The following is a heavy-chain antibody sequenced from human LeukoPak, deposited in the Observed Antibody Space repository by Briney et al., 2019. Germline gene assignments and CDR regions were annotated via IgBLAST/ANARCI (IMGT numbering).Heavy chain of an antibody. V-gene: IGHV3-48*03. D-gene: IGHD3-10*01. Sequence: PGGSLRLSCAASGFTFSSYEMNWVRQAPGKGLEWVSYISSSGSTIYYADSVKGRFTISRDNSKNTLYLQTNSLRAEDTAVYYCAKDRDSTLIRGAIYYWGQGTLVTVSS. CDR2: ISSSGSTI. J-gene: IGHJ4*02. CDR3: AKDRDSTLIRGAIYY. CDR1: GFTFSSYE.